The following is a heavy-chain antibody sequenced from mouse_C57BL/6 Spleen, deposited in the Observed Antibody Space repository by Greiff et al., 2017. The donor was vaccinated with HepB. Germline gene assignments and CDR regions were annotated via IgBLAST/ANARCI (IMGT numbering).Heavy chain of an antibody. Sequence: VQLQQPGTELVKPGASVKLSCKASGYTFTSYWMHWVKQRPGQGLEWIGNINPSNGGTNYNEKFKSKATLTVDKSSSTAYMQLSSLTSEYSAVYYCASVYYDYDGHFDYWGQGTTLTVSS. J-gene: IGHJ2*01. D-gene: IGHD2-4*01. V-gene: IGHV1-53*01. CDR2: INPSNGGT. CDR3: ASVYYDYDGHFDY. CDR1: GYTFTSYW.